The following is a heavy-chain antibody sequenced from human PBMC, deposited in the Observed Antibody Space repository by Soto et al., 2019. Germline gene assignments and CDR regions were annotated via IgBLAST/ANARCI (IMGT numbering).Heavy chain of an antibody. CDR3: AKTANGWFSAFDI. D-gene: IGHD6-19*01. CDR2: ISGSGGTT. J-gene: IGHJ3*02. CDR1: GFTFSSYA. V-gene: IGHV3-23*01. Sequence: PGGSLRLSCAASGFTFSSYAMSWVRQAPGKGLEWVSAISGSGGTTYYADSVKGRFTFSRDNSKNTLYLQMNSLRAEDTAVYYCAKTANGWFSAFDIWGQGTMVTVSS.